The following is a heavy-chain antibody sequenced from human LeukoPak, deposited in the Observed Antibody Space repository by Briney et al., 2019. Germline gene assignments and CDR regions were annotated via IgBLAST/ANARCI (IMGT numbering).Heavy chain of an antibody. V-gene: IGHV4-4*07. CDR2: IYTSGST. CDR1: GGSISNYY. D-gene: IGHD6-13*01. J-gene: IGHJ4*02. Sequence: SETLSLTCTVSGGSISNYYWTWIRQPAGKGLEWIGRIYTSGSTNYNPSLKSRVTMSLDTSKNQVSLNLRSVTAADTAVYYCARESSAAAGDYWGQGTLVTVSS. CDR3: ARESSAAAGDY.